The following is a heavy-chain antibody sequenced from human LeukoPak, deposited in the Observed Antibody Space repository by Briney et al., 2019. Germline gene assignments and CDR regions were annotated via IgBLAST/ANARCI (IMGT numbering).Heavy chain of an antibody. J-gene: IGHJ4*02. D-gene: IGHD3-22*01. Sequence: SETLSLTCTVSGGSISSYYWSWIRQPPGKGLEWIGYIYYSGSTNYNPSLKSRVTISVDTSKSQFSLNLSSVTAADTAVYYCARDYDSSGYPFFWGRGTLVTVSS. CDR1: GGSISSYY. V-gene: IGHV4-59*01. CDR2: IYYSGST. CDR3: ARDYDSSGYPFF.